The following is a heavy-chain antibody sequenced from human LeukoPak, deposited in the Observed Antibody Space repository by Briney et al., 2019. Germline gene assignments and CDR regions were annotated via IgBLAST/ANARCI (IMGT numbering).Heavy chain of an antibody. CDR3: ARVAWPHYFDY. J-gene: IGHJ4*01. V-gene: IGHV3-7*01. D-gene: IGHD2-21*01. Sequence: PGGSLRLSCAASGFSFRSCWMSWVRQAPGKGLEWVANIKEDGSEKYYVDSVKGRFTISRDNAKNALYLQMNSLRAEDTAVYYCARVAWPHYFDYCGHGALVTVSP. CDR2: IKEDGSEK. CDR1: GFSFRSCW.